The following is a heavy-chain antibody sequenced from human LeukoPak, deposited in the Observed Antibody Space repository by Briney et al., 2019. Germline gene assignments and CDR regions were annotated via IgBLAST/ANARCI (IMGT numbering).Heavy chain of an antibody. V-gene: IGHV1-58*02. CDR1: GFTFTSSA. J-gene: IGHJ4*02. Sequence: GAAVKLTCKASGFTFTSSAIHRGRQARGQRLEWKGWIVVGSGNTNYAQKFQEKVTITRDMSTSTAYMELSSLRSEDTAVYYCAAEIHDSSGYYHDYWGQGTLVTVSS. CDR2: IVVGSGNT. D-gene: IGHD3-22*01. CDR3: AAEIHDSSGYYHDY.